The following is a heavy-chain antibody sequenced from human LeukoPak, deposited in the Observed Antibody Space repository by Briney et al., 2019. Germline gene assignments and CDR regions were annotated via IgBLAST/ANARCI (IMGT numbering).Heavy chain of an antibody. CDR2: ISSSSSYI. CDR1: GFTFSSYS. J-gene: IGHJ4*02. V-gene: IGHV3-21*01. D-gene: IGHD6-13*01. Sequence: PGGSLRLSCAASGFTFSSYSMNWVRQAPGKGLEWVSSISSSSSYIYYADSVKGRFTISRDNAKNSLYLQMNSLRAEDTAVYYCARPRMLDSSSWYFAEVDFDYWGQGTLVTVSS. CDR3: ARPRMLDSSSWYFAEVDFDY.